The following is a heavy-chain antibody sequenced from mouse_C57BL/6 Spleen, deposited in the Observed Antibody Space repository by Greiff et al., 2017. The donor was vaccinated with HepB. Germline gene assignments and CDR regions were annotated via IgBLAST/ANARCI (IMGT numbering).Heavy chain of an antibody. D-gene: IGHD1-1*01. CDR3: AREDYYGSSLYYFDY. V-gene: IGHV1-55*01. CDR1: GYTFTSYW. Sequence: QVQLQQSGAELVKPGASVKMSCKASGYTFTSYWITWVKQRPGQGLEWIGDIYPGSGSTNYNEKFKSKATLTVDTSSSTAYMQLSSLTSEDSAVYHCAREDYYGSSLYYFDYWGQGTTLTVSS. J-gene: IGHJ2*01. CDR2: IYPGSGST.